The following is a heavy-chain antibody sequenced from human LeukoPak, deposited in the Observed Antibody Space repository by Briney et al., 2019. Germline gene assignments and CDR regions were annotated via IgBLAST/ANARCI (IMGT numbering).Heavy chain of an antibody. D-gene: IGHD3-10*01. J-gene: IGHJ6*02. Sequence: ASVKVSCKASGGTFSSYAISWVRQAPGQGLEWMGWISTYNGNTNYAQKLQGRVTMTTDTSTSTAYMELRSLRSDDTAVYYCARRQKVLLWFGEFIGMDVWGQGTTVTVSS. CDR1: GGTFSSYA. CDR2: ISTYNGNT. CDR3: ARRQKVLLWFGEFIGMDV. V-gene: IGHV1-18*01.